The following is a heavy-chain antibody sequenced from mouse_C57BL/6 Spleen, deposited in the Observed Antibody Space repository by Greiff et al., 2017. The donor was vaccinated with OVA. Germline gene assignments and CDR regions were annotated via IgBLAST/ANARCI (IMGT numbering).Heavy chain of an antibody. Sequence: DVQLVESGGGLVQPKGSLKLSCAASGFTFNTYAMHWVRQAPGKGLEWVARIRSKSSNYATYYADSGKDRFTISRDDSQSMLYLQMNNLKTEDTARYYCVRDHDYGWFAYWGQGTLVTVSA. CDR3: VRDHDYGWFAY. D-gene: IGHD2-4*01. J-gene: IGHJ3*01. V-gene: IGHV10-3*01. CDR2: IRSKSSNYAT. CDR1: GFTFNTYA.